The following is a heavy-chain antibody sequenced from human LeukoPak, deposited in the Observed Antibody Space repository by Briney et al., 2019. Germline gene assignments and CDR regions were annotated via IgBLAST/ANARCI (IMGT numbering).Heavy chain of an antibody. V-gene: IGHV3-23*01. D-gene: IGHD4-11*01. Sequence: PGRSLRLSCAASGFSFDEYAMHWVRQAPGKGLEWVSAMSGSGGTTHYADSVKGRFTISRDNSKNTLYLQMNSLRAEDTALYYCAKSAVTIIVVAEYFQHWGQGTLVTVSS. CDR2: MSGSGGTT. J-gene: IGHJ1*01. CDR3: AKSAVTIIVVAEYFQH. CDR1: GFSFDEYA.